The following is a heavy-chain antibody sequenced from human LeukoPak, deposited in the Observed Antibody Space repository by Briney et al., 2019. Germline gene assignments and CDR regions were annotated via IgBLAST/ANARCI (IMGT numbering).Heavy chain of an antibody. V-gene: IGHV4-59*01. Sequence: SETLSLTCTVPGGSISNYYWSWIRQPPGKGLEWIGYIYYSGTTNYNPSLKSRVTISVDTSKNQFFLKLNSVTAADTAVYYCARGVYIAAAQYGYWGQGTLVTVSS. CDR3: ARGVYIAAAQYGY. CDR2: IYYSGTT. CDR1: GGSISNYY. J-gene: IGHJ4*02. D-gene: IGHD6-13*01.